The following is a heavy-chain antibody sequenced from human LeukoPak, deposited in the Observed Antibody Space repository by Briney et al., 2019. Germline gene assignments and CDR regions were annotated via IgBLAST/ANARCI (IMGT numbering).Heavy chain of an antibody. Sequence: GRSLRLSCAAYGFTFSRYGMHWVRQAPGKGLEWVAVIWYDGSNRQYADSVKGRFTISRDNSKNTLYLQMNSLRAEDTAVYYCARDFGFSPSSGYSFDYWGQGALVTVSS. CDR3: ARDFGFSPSSGYSFDY. J-gene: IGHJ4*02. D-gene: IGHD3-22*01. CDR2: IWYDGSNR. V-gene: IGHV3-33*01. CDR1: GFTFSRYG.